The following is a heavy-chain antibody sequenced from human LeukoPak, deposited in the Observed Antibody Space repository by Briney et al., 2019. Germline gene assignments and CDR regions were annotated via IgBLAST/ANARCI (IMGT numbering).Heavy chain of an antibody. J-gene: IGHJ4*02. D-gene: IGHD2-2*01. V-gene: IGHV3-64*01. CDR1: GFTFSSYA. CDR2: ISSNGGST. Sequence: GGSLRLSCAASGFTFSSYAMHWVRQAPGKGLEYVSAISSNGGSTYYANSVKGRFTISRDNSKNTLYLQMNSLRAEDTAVYYCAKEGVVGYCSSTSCYEGLYYFDYWGQGTLVTVSS. CDR3: AKEGVVGYCSSTSCYEGLYYFDY.